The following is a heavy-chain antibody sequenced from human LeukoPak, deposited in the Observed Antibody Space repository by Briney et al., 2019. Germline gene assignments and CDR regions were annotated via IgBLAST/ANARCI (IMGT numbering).Heavy chain of an antibody. Sequence: PGGSLRLSCAASGFTFSYYTMHWVRQAPGKGLEWVSFISGSSSYIYYADSLKGRFTISRDSSKNTTYLQMNSLRVEDTAMYYCGRDVGPWGQGTLVTVSS. CDR3: GRDVGP. CDR2: ISGSSSYI. V-gene: IGHV3-21*04. J-gene: IGHJ5*02. CDR1: GFTFSYYT.